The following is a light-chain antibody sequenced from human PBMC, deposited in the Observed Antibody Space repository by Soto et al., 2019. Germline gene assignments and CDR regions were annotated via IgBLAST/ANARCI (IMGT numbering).Light chain of an antibody. CDR3: QQYNSYPFT. J-gene: IGKJ3*01. CDR1: QSISSW. V-gene: IGKV1-5*03. CDR2: KAS. Sequence: DIQMTQSPSTLSASVGDRVTITCRASQSISSWLAWYQQKPGKAPKLLIYKASSLESGVPSRFSGSGSGTEFTLTIISLQPDDFAPYYCQQYNSYPFTFGPGTKVDIK.